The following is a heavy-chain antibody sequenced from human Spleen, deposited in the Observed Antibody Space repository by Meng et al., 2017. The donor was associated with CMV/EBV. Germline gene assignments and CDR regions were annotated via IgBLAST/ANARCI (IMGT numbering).Heavy chain of an antibody. J-gene: IGHJ4*02. CDR2: ISYDGSNK. CDR1: GFTFSSYA. Sequence: QGQLVESGGGVVQPGRSLRLSCAASGFTFSSYALHWVRQAPGKGLEWVAVISYDGSNKYYADSVKGRFTISRDNSKNTLYLQMNSLRAEDTAVYYCARGLDYWGQGTLVTVSS. V-gene: IGHV3-30-3*01. CDR3: ARGLDY.